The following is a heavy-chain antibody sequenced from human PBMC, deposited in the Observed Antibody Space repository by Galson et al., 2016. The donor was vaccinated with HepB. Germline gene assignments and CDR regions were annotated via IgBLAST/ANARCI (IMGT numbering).Heavy chain of an antibody. CDR3: ARDYSDYDYNPGY. V-gene: IGHV3-21*01. CDR2: ISGHLIYT. J-gene: IGHJ4*02. Sequence: SLRLSCAASGFTFRTFAMYWVRQAPGKGLEWISYISGHLIYTKYADSVKGRFTISRDNAKNSLYLQMNSLRPEDTAVYYCARDYSDYDYNPGYWGQGTLVIVSS. D-gene: IGHD4-11*01. CDR1: GFTFRTFA.